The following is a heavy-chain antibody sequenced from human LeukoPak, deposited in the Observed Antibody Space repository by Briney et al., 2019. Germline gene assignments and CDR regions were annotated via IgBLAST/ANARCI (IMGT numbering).Heavy chain of an antibody. V-gene: IGHV3-21*01. D-gene: IGHD2-2*01. CDR1: GFSFSSYS. CDR2: IGTNSIYV. Sequence: GGSLRLSCAASGFSFSSYSMTWVRQAPGKGLEWVSSIGTNSIYVYYADSVKGRFTISRDDAQNSLFLQLNSLRAEDTAVYYCARDPSRASWPLDYWGQGTLVTVSS. CDR3: ARDPSRASWPLDY. J-gene: IGHJ4*02.